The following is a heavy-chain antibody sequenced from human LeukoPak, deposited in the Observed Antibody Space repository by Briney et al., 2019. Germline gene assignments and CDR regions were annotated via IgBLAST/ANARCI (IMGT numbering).Heavy chain of an antibody. Sequence: SVKVSCKASGGTFSSYAISWVRQAPGQGLEWMGGIIPIFGTANYAQKFQGRVTITADESTSTAYMELSSLRSEDTAVYYCARRPSKYYDILTGYYRSEFDYWGQGTLVTVSS. J-gene: IGHJ4*02. CDR3: ARRPSKYYDILTGYYRSEFDY. V-gene: IGHV1-69*13. CDR1: GGTFSSYA. CDR2: IIPIFGTA. D-gene: IGHD3-9*01.